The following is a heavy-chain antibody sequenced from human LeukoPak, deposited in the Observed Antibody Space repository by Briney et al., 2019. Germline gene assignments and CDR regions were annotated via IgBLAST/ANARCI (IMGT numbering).Heavy chain of an antibody. Sequence: SETLSLTCAVYGGSFSGYYWSWIRQPPGKGLEWIGEINHSGSTNYNPSLKSRVTISVDTSKNQFSLKLSSVTAADTAVYYCAGGADYDFWSGYRAGAFDIWGQGTMVAVSS. J-gene: IGHJ3*02. CDR3: AGGADYDFWSGYRAGAFDI. D-gene: IGHD3-3*01. CDR2: INHSGST. V-gene: IGHV4-34*01. CDR1: GGSFSGYY.